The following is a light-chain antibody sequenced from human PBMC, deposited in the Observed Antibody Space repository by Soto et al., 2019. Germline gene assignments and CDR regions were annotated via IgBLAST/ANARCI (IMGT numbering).Light chain of an antibody. CDR1: QSISNNF. CDR3: QQRNNWPSVT. V-gene: IGKV3D-20*02. Sequence: ENVLTQAPGTLSLATRERATLSFIADQSISNNFLAWYQQKPGQAPRLLIYNASNRASGVPARFSGSGSGTDFTLTISSLEPEDFAVYYCQQRNNWPSVTFGQGTLLEIK. CDR2: NAS. J-gene: IGKJ5*01.